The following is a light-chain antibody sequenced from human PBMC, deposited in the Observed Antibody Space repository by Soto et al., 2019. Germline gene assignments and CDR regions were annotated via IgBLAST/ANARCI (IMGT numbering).Light chain of an antibody. V-gene: IGLV2-14*01. CDR1: SSDVGSYNY. J-gene: IGLJ1*01. Sequence: QSVLTQPASVSGSPGQSITISCTGTSSDVGSYNYVSWHQLHPGKAPKLMIYEVSNRPSGVSNRFSGSKSGDTASLTISGLQAEDEADYYCSSYTTRTTLYVFGTGTKVTVL. CDR2: EVS. CDR3: SSYTTRTTLYV.